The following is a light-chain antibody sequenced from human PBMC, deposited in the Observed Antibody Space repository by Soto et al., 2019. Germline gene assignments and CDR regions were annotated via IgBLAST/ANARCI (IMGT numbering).Light chain of an antibody. Sequence: IMMTQSPATLSVSPVERVTLSCRTSHSVNSHVAWYQQKPGQAPRLLLYGASTRATGIPVRFSGSGFGTEFTLTISSLQSEDFAVYYCQQYKNWPLFGQGTRLEIK. J-gene: IGKJ5*01. CDR1: HSVNSH. V-gene: IGKV3-15*01. CDR2: GAS. CDR3: QQYKNWPL.